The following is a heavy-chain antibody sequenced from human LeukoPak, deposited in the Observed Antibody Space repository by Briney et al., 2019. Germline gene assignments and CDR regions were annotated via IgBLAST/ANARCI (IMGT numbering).Heavy chain of an antibody. CDR1: RGSISGYS. Sequence: SETLSLTCTVSRGSISGYSWSWIRQSPGGGLEWIGYIYYSGDTAYNPSLRSRVTLSVDTSKNQFSLKLSSVTAADTAVYYCARERGYSHYFDYWGQGTLVTVSS. J-gene: IGHJ4*02. CDR3: ARERGYSHYFDY. D-gene: IGHD3-22*01. CDR2: IYYSGDT. V-gene: IGHV4-59*01.